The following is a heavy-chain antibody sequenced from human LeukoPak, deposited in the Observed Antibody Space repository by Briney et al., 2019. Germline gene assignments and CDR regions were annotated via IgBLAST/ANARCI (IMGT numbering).Heavy chain of an antibody. D-gene: IGHD2-8*02. J-gene: IGHJ6*03. CDR1: GFSISSGDYY. CDR3: ARVRWSNYYMDV. CDR2: IYYSGST. V-gene: IGHV4-30-4*01. Sequence: SETLSLTCTVAGFSISSGDYYWSWIRQPPGKGLEWIGYIYYSGSTYYNPSLKSRVTISVDTSKNQFSLKLNSVTAADSAIYYCARVRWSNYYMDVWGKGTTVTVSS.